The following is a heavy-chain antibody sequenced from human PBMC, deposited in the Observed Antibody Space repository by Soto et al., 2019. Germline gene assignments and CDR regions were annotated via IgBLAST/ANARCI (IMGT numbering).Heavy chain of an antibody. V-gene: IGHV2-26*01. D-gene: IGHD4-17*01. Sequence: SGPTLVNPPETPTLTRPLSGFSLTPGKMGVGWIRQPPGKALEWLAHIFSDNERSYSTSLQGRLTISKDTSGSQVVLSMTNVDPVDTATYYCARMNVDSYQFYYAMDVWGQGTTVTVSS. CDR3: ARMNVDSYQFYYAMDV. CDR1: GFSLTPGKMG. J-gene: IGHJ6*02. CDR2: IFSDNER.